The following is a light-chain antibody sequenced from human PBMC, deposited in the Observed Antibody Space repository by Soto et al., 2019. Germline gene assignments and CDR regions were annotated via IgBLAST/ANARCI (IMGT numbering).Light chain of an antibody. V-gene: IGLV2-14*01. J-gene: IGLJ1*01. CDR2: EVS. CDR1: SSDVGGYNY. Sequence: QSLLTQPAAVSGSPGQSITISCTGTSSDVGGYNYVSWYQQHPGKAPKLMISEVSNRPSGVSNRFSGSKSGNTASLTIFGLQADDEADYYFISYTSRTGDGFGRATKVT. CDR3: ISYTSRTGDG.